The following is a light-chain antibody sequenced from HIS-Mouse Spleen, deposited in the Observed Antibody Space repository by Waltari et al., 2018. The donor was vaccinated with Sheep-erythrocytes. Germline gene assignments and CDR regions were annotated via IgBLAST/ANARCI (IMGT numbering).Light chain of an antibody. J-gene: IGLJ3*02. Sequence: QSALTQPASVSGSPGQSITISCTGTRSDVRSYTLVSWYQQHPGKAPKLMIYEGSKRPSGVSNRFSGSKSGNTASLTISGLQAEDEADYYCCSYAGSSTPWVFGGGTKLTVL. CDR1: RSDVRSYTL. CDR2: EGS. V-gene: IGLV2-23*01. CDR3: CSYAGSSTPWV.